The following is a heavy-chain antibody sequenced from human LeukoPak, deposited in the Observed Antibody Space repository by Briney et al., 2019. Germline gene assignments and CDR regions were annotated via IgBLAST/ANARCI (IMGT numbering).Heavy chain of an antibody. CDR2: IIPFFGTA. CDR3: ARAQWLGYNWFDP. J-gene: IGHJ5*02. V-gene: IGHV1-69*01. CDR1: GGTFSSYA. Sequence: SVKVSCKASGGTFSSYAISWVRQAPGQGLEWMGGIIPFFGTANYAQKFQGRVTITADESTSTAYMELSSLRSEDTAVYYCARAQWLGYNWFDPWGQGTLVTVSS. D-gene: IGHD6-19*01.